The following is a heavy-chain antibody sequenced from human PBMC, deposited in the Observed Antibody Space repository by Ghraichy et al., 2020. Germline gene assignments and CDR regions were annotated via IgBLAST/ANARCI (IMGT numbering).Heavy chain of an antibody. D-gene: IGHD1-7*01. Sequence: GESLNISCAASGFTFSSYGMHWVRQAPGKGLEWVAVIWYDGSNKYYADSVKGRFTISRDNSKNTLYLQMNSLRAEDTAVYYCARDQDPGTTSGIADYWGQGTLVTVSS. CDR3: ARDQDPGTTSGIADY. V-gene: IGHV3-33*01. CDR1: GFTFSSYG. CDR2: IWYDGSNK. J-gene: IGHJ4*02.